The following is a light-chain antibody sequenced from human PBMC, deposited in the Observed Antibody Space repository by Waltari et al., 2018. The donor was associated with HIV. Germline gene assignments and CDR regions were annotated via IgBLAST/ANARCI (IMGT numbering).Light chain of an antibody. Sequence: QSVLTQPPSVSGAPGQRVTFSCTGSSSNIGAGYDVHWYQQLPGTAPKLLIYGNNNRPPGGPDRFSGSKSGTSASLAITGLQAEDEADYYCQSYDSSLSGSWVFGGGTKLTVL. J-gene: IGLJ3*02. CDR3: QSYDSSLSGSWV. CDR1: SSNIGAGYD. CDR2: GNN. V-gene: IGLV1-40*01.